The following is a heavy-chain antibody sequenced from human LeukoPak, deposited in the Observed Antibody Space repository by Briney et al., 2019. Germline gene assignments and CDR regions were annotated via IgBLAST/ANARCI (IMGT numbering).Heavy chain of an antibody. D-gene: IGHD3-10*01. CDR3: ARGISITMVRGVMERWFDP. J-gene: IGHJ5*02. CDR2: INHSGST. Sequence: SETLSLTRAVYGGSFSGYYWSWIRQPPGKGLEWIGEINHSGSTNYNPSLKSRVTISVDTSKNQFSLKLSSVTAADTAVYYCARGISITMVRGVMERWFDPWGQGTLVTVSS. CDR1: GGSFSGYY. V-gene: IGHV4-34*01.